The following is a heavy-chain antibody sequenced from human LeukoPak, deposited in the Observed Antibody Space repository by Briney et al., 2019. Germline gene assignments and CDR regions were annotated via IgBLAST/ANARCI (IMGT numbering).Heavy chain of an antibody. CDR3: ARIGDYDILTGYYNFDY. CDR2: IDWDDDK. Sequence: QTLTLTCTFSGFSLSTSGMCVNWIRQPQGKALEWLARIDWDDDKYYSTSLKTRLTISKDTSKNQVVLTMTNMDPVDTATYYCARIGDYDILTGYYNFDYWGQGTLVTVSS. CDR1: GFSLSTSGMC. V-gene: IGHV2-70*11. D-gene: IGHD3-9*01. J-gene: IGHJ4*02.